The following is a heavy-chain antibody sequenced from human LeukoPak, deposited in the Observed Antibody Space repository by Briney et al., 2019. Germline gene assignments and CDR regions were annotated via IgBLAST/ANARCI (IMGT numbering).Heavy chain of an antibody. CDR2: ISGSGDNT. D-gene: IGHD5-24*01. J-gene: IGHJ4*02. CDR1: GFTFSSYA. CDR3: ARGARRWLQSNYFDY. V-gene: IGHV3-23*01. Sequence: PGGSLRLSCAASGFTFSSYAMSWVRQAPGKGLEWVSGISGSGDNTYYADSVKGRFTISRDNSKNTLYVQVNSLGTEDTAVYYCARGARRWLQSNYFDYWGQGTLVTVSS.